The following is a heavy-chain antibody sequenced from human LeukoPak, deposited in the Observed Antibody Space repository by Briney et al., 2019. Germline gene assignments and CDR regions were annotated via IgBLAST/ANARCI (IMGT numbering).Heavy chain of an antibody. CDR1: GGSISSSGYY. D-gene: IGHD1-26*01. Sequence: SETLSLTCTVSGGSISSSGYYWGWVRQPPGKELEWTGSIYYSGSSHYNPSLKSRVSMSRDTAKNQFSLNLSSVTAADTAVYYCARVGVTADFDYWGQGTLVTVSS. CDR2: IYYSGSS. CDR3: ARVGVTADFDY. J-gene: IGHJ4*02. V-gene: IGHV4-39*07.